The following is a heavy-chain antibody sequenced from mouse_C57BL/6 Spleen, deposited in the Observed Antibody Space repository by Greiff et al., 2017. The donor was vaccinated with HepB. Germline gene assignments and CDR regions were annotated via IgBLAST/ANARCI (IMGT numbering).Heavy chain of an antibody. CDR2: IYPGDGDT. J-gene: IGHJ3*01. V-gene: IGHV1-80*01. Sequence: QVQLQHSGAELVKPGASVKISCKASGYAFSSYWMNWVKQRPGKGLEWIGQIYPGDGDTNYNGKFKGKATLTADKSSSTAYMQLSSLTSEDSAVYFCARSPYDGYYVYWGQGTLVTVSA. CDR1: GYAFSSYW. CDR3: ARSPYDGYYVY. D-gene: IGHD2-3*01.